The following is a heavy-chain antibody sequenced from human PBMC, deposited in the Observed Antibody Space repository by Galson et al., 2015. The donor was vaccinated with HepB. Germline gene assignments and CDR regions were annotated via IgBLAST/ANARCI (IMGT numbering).Heavy chain of an antibody. CDR2: INAGNGNT. CDR1: GYTFTSYA. J-gene: IGHJ3*02. Sequence: SVKVSCKASGYTFTSYAMHWVRQAPGQRLGWMGWINAGNGNTKYSQKFQGRVTITRDTSASTAYMELSSLRSEDTAVYYCAREISSAVLWLDAFDIWGQGTMVTVSS. D-gene: IGHD2-21*01. CDR3: AREISSAVLWLDAFDI. V-gene: IGHV1-3*01.